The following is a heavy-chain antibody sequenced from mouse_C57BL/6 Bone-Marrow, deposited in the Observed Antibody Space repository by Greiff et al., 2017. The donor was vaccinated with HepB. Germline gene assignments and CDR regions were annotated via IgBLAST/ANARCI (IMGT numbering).Heavy chain of an antibody. CDR2: ISSGGSYT. CDR1: GFTFSSYG. J-gene: IGHJ3*01. Sequence: EVHLVESGGDLVKPGGSLKLSCAASGFTFSSYGMSWVRQTPDKRLEWVATISSGGSYTYYPDSVKGRFTISRDNAKNTLYLQMSRLKSEDTAMYYCARGGYEYEGAWFAYWGQGTLVTVSA. CDR3: ARGGYEYEGAWFAY. V-gene: IGHV5-6*01. D-gene: IGHD2-4*01.